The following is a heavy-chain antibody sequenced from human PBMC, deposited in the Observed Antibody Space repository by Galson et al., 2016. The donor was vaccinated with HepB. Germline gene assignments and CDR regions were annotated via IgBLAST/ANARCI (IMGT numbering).Heavy chain of an antibody. CDR3: AKPTDGSLFDH. J-gene: IGHJ4*02. CDR2: LSNGGVTP. Sequence: SLRLSCAASGFTFSSHAMTWVRQAPGKGLEWVSTLSNGGVTPYYADSVRGRFTISRDNSKNTLYLQMNSLRAEDTAVYYCAKPTDGSLFDHWGQGSLVTVSS. V-gene: IGHV3-23*01. D-gene: IGHD4-17*01. CDR1: GFTFSSHA.